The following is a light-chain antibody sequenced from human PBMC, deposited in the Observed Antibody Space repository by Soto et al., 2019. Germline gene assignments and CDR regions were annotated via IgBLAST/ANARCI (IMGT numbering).Light chain of an antibody. J-gene: IGLJ1*01. V-gene: IGLV1-44*01. CDR2: SNN. CDR3: AAWDDSLNGYV. Sequence: QSVLTQPPSASGTPGQRVTISCSGSSSNIGSNTVNWYQQLPGTAPKLFIYSNNQRPSGVPDRVSGSKSGTSASLAISGLQSEDEAEYYCAAWDDSLNGYVFGTGTKLTVL. CDR1: SSNIGSNT.